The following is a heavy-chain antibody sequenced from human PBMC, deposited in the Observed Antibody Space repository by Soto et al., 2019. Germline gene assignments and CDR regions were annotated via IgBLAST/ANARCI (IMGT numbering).Heavy chain of an antibody. V-gene: IGHV4-4*02. J-gene: IGHJ6*02. Sequence: QVQLQESGPGLVKPSGTLSLTCDVSGDSISSNIWWTWVRQSPGKGLEWIGEIYHNGRRNDSPSFKGRLTMSLDKSKAQCSLELTSVTAAEPAVYVCAGTKVLSRGYYSGLDVWGQGTTVTVSS. CDR3: AGTKVLSRGYYSGLDV. CDR2: IYHNGRR. CDR1: GDSISSNIW. D-gene: IGHD2-8*01.